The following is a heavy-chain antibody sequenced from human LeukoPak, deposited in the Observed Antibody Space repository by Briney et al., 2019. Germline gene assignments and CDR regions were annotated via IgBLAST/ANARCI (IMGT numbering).Heavy chain of an antibody. CDR2: INHSGST. CDR1: AGSFSGYY. D-gene: IGHD2-2*01. CDR3: ARGPRIVVVPAATNGQGMDV. Sequence: KTSETLSLTCAGYAGSFSGYYWSWIRQPPGKGLEWIGEINHSGSTNYNPSLKSRVTISVDTSKNQFSLKLSSVTAADTAVYYCARGPRIVVVPAATNGQGMDVWGQGTTVTVSS. J-gene: IGHJ6*02. V-gene: IGHV4-34*01.